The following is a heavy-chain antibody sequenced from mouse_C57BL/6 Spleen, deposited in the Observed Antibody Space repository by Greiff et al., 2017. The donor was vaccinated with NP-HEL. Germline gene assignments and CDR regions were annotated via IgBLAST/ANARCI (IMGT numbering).Heavy chain of an antibody. CDR3: ARAGVIYYGNYGYFDY. V-gene: IGHV1-64*01. D-gene: IGHD2-1*01. Sequence: VQLQQPGAELVKPGASVKLSCKASGYTFTSYWMHWVKQRPGQGLEWIGMIHPNSGSTNYNEKFKSKATLTVDKSSSTAYMQLSSLTSEDSAVYYCARAGVIYYGNYGYFDYWGQGTTLTVSS. CDR2: IHPNSGST. J-gene: IGHJ2*01. CDR1: GYTFTSYW.